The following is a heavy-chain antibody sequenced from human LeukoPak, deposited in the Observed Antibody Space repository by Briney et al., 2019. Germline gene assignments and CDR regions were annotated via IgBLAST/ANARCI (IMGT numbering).Heavy chain of an antibody. CDR2: IYPGDSDT. Sequence: GESLKISCKGSGYSFTSYWIGWVRQMPGKGLEWMGIIYPGDSDTRYSPSFQGQVTISADKSISTAYLQWSSLKASDTAMYCCARQPYDFWSGYYGLTPDFDYWGQGTLVTVSS. J-gene: IGHJ4*02. CDR1: GYSFTSYW. V-gene: IGHV5-51*01. D-gene: IGHD3-3*01. CDR3: ARQPYDFWSGYYGLTPDFDY.